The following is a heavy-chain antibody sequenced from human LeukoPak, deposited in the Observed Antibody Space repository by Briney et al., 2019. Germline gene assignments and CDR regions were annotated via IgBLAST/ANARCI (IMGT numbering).Heavy chain of an antibody. J-gene: IGHJ4*02. CDR3: ARRAGAYSHPYDY. CDR2: IYSDNT. D-gene: IGHD4/OR15-4a*01. V-gene: IGHV3-53*01. CDR1: GFIFSSYS. Sequence: GGSLRLSCAASGFIFSSYSMNWVRQAPGKGLEWVSFIYSDNTHYSDSVKGRFTISRDNSKNTLYLQMNSLRAEDTAVYYCARRAGAYSHPYDYWGQGTLVTVSS.